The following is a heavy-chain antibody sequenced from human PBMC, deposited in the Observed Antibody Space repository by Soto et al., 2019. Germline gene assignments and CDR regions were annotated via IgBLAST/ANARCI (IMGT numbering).Heavy chain of an antibody. V-gene: IGHV1-8*01. CDR3: ARSWGIAVAKEYYFDY. J-gene: IGHJ4*02. Sequence: QVQLVQSGAEVKKPGASVKVSCKASGYTFTSYDINWVRQATGQGLEWMGWMNPNSGNTGYAQKFQGRVTMTRKTSISTAYMELSSLRSEDTAVYYCARSWGIAVAKEYYFDYWGQGTLVTVSS. CDR2: MNPNSGNT. CDR1: GYTFTSYD. D-gene: IGHD6-19*01.